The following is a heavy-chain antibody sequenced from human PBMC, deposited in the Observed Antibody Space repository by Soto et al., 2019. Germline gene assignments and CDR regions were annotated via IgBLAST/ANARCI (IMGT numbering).Heavy chain of an antibody. CDR3: ARSDYCGSDCYAFLDN. Sequence: QVQLVQSGTEVKNPGSSVRVSCKASGGTFRSYAMSWVRQAPGQGLEWIGGIIPVFGAANYAQKFQGRPTIIADESTSTAYMELRSLRSDDTAVYYCARSDYCGSDCYAFLDNWGQGTLVTVSS. CDR2: IIPVFGAA. CDR1: GGTFRSYA. D-gene: IGHD2-21*02. J-gene: IGHJ4*02. V-gene: IGHV1-69*12.